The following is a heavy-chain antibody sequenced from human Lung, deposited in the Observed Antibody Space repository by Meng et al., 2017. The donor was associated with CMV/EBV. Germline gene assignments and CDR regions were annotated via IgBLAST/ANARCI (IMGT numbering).Heavy chain of an antibody. Sequence: GEXXKISCAASGFTFTTFWMTWVRQAPGKGLEWVANIKEDGSGQWYVDSVKGRFTISRDKAKKSVYLQMNSLRAEDTAVYYYLRYANSQYGMDVWGQGTTVTVSS. CDR1: GFTFTTFW. V-gene: IGHV3-7*01. CDR3: LRYANSQYGMDV. CDR2: IKEDGSGQ. D-gene: IGHD2-21*01. J-gene: IGHJ6*02.